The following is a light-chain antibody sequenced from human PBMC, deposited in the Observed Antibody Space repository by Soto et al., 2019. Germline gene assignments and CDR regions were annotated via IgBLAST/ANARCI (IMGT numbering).Light chain of an antibody. V-gene: IGKV3-20*01. CDR3: QQYGTSPYT. J-gene: IGKJ2*01. CDR2: GPS. CDR1: QSVRSGY. Sequence: EIVLTQSPGTLSLSPGGRATLSCRASQSVRSGYLAWYQQKPGQAPSLLIYGPSYRATGNPDRFSGSGSGTDFNLTMSRLAPEDFAVYYWQQYGTSPYTFGQGTKLESK.